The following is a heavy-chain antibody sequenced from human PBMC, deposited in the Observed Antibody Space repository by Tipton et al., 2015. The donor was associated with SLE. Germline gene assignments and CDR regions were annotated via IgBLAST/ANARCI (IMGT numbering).Heavy chain of an antibody. D-gene: IGHD3-9*01. CDR1: GESIRRPNEY. J-gene: IGHJ1*01. Sequence: TLSLTCTVSGESIRRPNEYWSWIRQAAGESLEWIGRVYTHGGTNFNPSLKSRVTIPVDKSQQKVSLRLTSVTAADTAVYFCARGDSHASFDAWGQGTHAIVSS. V-gene: IGHV4-61*02. CDR3: ARGDSHASFDA. CDR2: VYTHGGT.